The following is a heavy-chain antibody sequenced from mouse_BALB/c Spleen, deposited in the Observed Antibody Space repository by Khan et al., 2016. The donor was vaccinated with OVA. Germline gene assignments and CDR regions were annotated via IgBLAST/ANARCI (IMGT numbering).Heavy chain of an antibody. Sequence: DVQLVESGGDLVQPGGSRKLSCAASGFTFSSYGMHWVRQAPEKGLEWVAYISGDSNTIYFAVTVKGRFTIFRDNPRNTLFLQMTSLISKDTAMYYCATSYFYGYYFDYWGPGTTLTVSS. CDR1: GFTFSSYG. CDR2: ISGDSNTI. J-gene: IGHJ2*01. V-gene: IGHV5-17*02. CDR3: ATSYFYGYYFDY. D-gene: IGHD1-1*01.